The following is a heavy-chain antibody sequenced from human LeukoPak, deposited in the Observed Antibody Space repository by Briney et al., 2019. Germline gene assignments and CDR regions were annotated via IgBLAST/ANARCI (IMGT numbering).Heavy chain of an antibody. CDR2: ISPDGTTT. D-gene: IGHD1-14*01. J-gene: IGHJ4*02. Sequence: PGGSLRLSCAASGFAFSGYWMHWVRQAPGKGPVWVSRISPDGTTTNCADSVKGRFTVSRDNAKNTLYLQISSLRAAEDTAVYYCTRDMWGTSDYWGQGTLVTVSS. CDR3: TRDMWGTSDY. V-gene: IGHV3-74*01. CDR1: GFAFSGYW.